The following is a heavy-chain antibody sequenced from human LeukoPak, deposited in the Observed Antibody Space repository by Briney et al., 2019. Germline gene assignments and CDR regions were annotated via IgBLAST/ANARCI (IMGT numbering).Heavy chain of an antibody. D-gene: IGHD6-19*01. CDR1: GGSISSYH. Sequence: SETLSLTCTVSGGSISSYHWGWIRQSPGKGLEWIGNFFYSGATNYNPSLKSRVTSSGDSSNNQFTLKLTSVTDADTAMYYCARRRAVSGGYFDSWGQGALVTVSS. CDR2: FFYSGAT. J-gene: IGHJ4*02. V-gene: IGHV4-59*08. CDR3: ARRRAVSGGYFDS.